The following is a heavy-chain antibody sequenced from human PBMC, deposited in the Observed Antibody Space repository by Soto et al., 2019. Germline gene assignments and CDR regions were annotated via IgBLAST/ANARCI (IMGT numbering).Heavy chain of an antibody. CDR1: GFTFSNYA. CDR2: ISSGGDTT. Sequence: EVQLLESGGGLVQPGGSLRLSCAASGFTFSNYAMNWVRQAPGKGLEWVSVISSGGDTTYYAASVQGRFTISRDNSKNKLYLQMNSLRAEDTAIYYCAKSFAWGPSGSWYFFDYWGQGTLVTVSS. D-gene: IGHD6-13*01. J-gene: IGHJ4*02. V-gene: IGHV3-23*01. CDR3: AKSFAWGPSGSWYFFDY.